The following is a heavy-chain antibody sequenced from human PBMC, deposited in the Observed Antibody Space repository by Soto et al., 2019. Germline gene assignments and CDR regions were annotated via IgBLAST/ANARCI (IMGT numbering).Heavy chain of an antibody. Sequence: QVTVKESGPVLVQPPETLTLTCTVSGFSLSNAGLGVSWIRQPPGKALEWLAHIFSNDEKSYSTSLKSRLTISKDTSKSQVVLIMTNMDPVDTATYYCASTYSTSWYWFDPWGQGTLVTVSS. CDR3: ASTYSTSWYWFDP. J-gene: IGHJ5*02. D-gene: IGHD6-13*01. V-gene: IGHV2-26*04. CDR1: GFSLSNAGLG. CDR2: IFSNDEK.